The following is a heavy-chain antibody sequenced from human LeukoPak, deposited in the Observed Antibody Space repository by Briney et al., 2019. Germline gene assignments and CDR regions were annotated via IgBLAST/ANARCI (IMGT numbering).Heavy chain of an antibody. CDR1: GFTLSSYA. V-gene: IGHV3-30-3*01. D-gene: IGHD6-13*01. CDR3: ARESGIAAALDL. CDR2: ISYDGSNT. Sequence: PGGSLRLSCAASGFTLSSYAMHWVRQAPGKGLDWVAVISYDGSNTYYADSVKGRFTISRDKSKNTVYLQMNSLRAEDTAVYYCARESGIAAALDLWGQGTLVTVSS. J-gene: IGHJ5*02.